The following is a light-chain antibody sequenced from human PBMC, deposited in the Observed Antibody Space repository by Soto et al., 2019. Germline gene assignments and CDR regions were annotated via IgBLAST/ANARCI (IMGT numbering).Light chain of an antibody. CDR3: QRRSHWWT. Sequence: EIVLTQSPATLSLSPGERATLSCRASQSVSSYLAWYQQKPGQAPRLLIYDASNRTTGIPARFSGSGSGTDFTRTISSLEPEDYAVYYCQRRSHWWTFGEGTKVEIK. V-gene: IGKV3-11*01. CDR2: DAS. CDR1: QSVSSY. J-gene: IGKJ1*01.